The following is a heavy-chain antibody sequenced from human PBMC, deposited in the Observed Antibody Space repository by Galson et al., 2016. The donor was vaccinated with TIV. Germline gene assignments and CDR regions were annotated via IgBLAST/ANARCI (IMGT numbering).Heavy chain of an antibody. V-gene: IGHV3-9*01. J-gene: IGHJ6*02. CDR2: INWHGNSV. CDR1: GFTFDDYA. D-gene: IGHD5-18*01. CDR3: AKDRAADASMDYYFYPAMGD. Sequence: SLRLSCAASGFTFDDYAMHWVRQPPGKGLEWVSSINWHGNSVVYADSVQGRITISRDNGKTSLYLQMNSLRPEDTALYYCAKDRAADASMDYYFYPAMGDWGHGTAVTVSS.